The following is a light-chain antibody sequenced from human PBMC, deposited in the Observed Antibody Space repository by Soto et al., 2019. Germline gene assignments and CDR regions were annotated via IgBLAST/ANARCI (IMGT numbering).Light chain of an antibody. CDR2: ETS. V-gene: IGLV2-23*01. CDR1: SSDLGSYKF. Sequence: QSALTQPASVSGSPGHSVTISCTGTSSDLGSYKFVSWYQHHPVKVPKVIIYETSKRPSGVSDRFSGSKSGNTASLTISGLQAEDEADYYCFSFTSTNTHVFGSGTKLTVL. CDR3: FSFTSTNTHV. J-gene: IGLJ1*01.